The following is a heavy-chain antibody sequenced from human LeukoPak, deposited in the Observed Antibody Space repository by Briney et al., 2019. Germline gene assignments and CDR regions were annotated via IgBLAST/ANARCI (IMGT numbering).Heavy chain of an antibody. V-gene: IGHV3-53*01. D-gene: IGHD4-23*01. J-gene: IGHJ4*02. CDR1: GFTFRKYA. CDR3: ARGDDYGGAWYYFDY. CDR2: IYSGGST. Sequence: GGSLRLSCAASGFTFRKYAMNWVRQAPGKGLEWVSVIYSGGSTYYADSVKGRFTISRDNSKNTLFLQMNSLRAEDTAEYYCARGDDYGGAWYYFDYWGQGTLVTVSS.